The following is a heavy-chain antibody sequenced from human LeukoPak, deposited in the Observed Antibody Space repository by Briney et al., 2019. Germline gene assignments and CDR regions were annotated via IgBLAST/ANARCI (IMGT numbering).Heavy chain of an antibody. Sequence: GGSLRLSCAASGFTFSSYAMHWVRQAPGKGLEYVSAISSNGGSTYYANSVKGRFTISRDNSKNTLYLQMGSLRAEDMAVYDCERVISDAVAGISEWWFDPWGQGTLVTASS. CDR1: GFTFSSYA. CDR2: ISSNGGST. D-gene: IGHD6-19*01. J-gene: IGHJ5*02. V-gene: IGHV3-64*01. CDR3: ERVISDAVAGISEWWFDP.